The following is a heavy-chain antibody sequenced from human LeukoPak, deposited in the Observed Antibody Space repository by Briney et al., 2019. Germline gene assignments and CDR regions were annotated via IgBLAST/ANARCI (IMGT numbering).Heavy chain of an antibody. J-gene: IGHJ2*01. CDR2: FYSGST. D-gene: IGHD6-6*01. CDR3: ARQRAARLDWYFDL. V-gene: IGHV4-59*08. CDR1: GGSISNDY. Sequence: PSETLSLTCTVSGGSISNDYWSWTWIRQPPGKGLEWIGFFYSGSTNYSPSLKSRVTISVDTSKNQFSLKLSSVTAADTAVYYCARQRAARLDWYFDLWGRGTLVTVSS.